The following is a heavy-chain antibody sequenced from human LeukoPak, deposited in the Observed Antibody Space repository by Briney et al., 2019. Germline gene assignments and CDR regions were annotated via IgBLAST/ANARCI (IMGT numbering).Heavy chain of an antibody. CDR2: ISGSGGST. J-gene: IGHJ6*02. CDR1: GFIFRSYA. D-gene: IGHD6-13*01. CDR3: ARDGQQQAAYSMDV. V-gene: IGHV3-23*01. Sequence: GGSLRLSCAASGFIFRSYAMSWVRQAPGKGLEWVSAISGSGGSTHYADSVKGRFTISRDSSKSTLYLQMNSLRADDTGVYFCARDGQQQAAYSMDVWGQGTTVTVSS.